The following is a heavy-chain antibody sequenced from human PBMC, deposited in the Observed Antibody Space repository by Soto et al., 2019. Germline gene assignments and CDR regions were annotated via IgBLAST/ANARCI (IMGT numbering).Heavy chain of an antibody. V-gene: IGHV1-69*02. J-gene: IGHJ4*02. D-gene: IGHD3-22*01. CDR3: ASRYDSSDY. CDR1: GGTFSIYT. CDR2: IIPILGLA. Sequence: QVQLVQSGAEVKKPGSSVKVSCKASGGTFSIYTISWVRQAPGQGLEWMGRIIPILGLANYAQKFQGRVTITGDKSTSTAYMELSSLRSEDTAVYYCASRYDSSDYWGQGTLVTVSS.